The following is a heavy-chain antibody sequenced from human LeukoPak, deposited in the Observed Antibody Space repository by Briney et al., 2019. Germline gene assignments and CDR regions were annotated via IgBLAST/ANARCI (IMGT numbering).Heavy chain of an antibody. CDR3: ARRGATMVRGTKLDYYYGMDV. D-gene: IGHD3-10*01. CDR2: INHSGST. V-gene: IGHV4-34*01. CDR1: GGSFSGYY. Sequence: PSETLSLTCAVYGGSFSGYYWSWIRQPPGKGLEWIGEINHSGSTNYNPSLKSRVTISVDTSKNQFSLKLSSMTAADTAVYYCARRGATMVRGTKLDYYYGMDVWGKGTTVTVSS. J-gene: IGHJ6*04.